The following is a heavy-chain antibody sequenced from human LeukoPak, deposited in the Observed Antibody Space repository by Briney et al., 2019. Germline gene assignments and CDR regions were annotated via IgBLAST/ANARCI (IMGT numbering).Heavy chain of an antibody. J-gene: IGHJ5*02. CDR3: ARGNGWSYYFDP. CDR1: GGSIRSYY. Sequence: KTSETLSLTCTVSGGSIRSYYWSWIRQPPGKGLEWIGYVYHSGGTNYNPSLKSRVTISVDTSRNQFSLNLRSVTAADTAVYYCARGNGWSYYFDPWGQGTLVTVSS. V-gene: IGHV4-59*01. CDR2: VYHSGGT. D-gene: IGHD6-19*01.